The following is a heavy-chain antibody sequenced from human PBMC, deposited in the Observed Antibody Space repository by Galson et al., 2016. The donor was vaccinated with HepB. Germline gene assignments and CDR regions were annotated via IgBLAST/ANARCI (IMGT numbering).Heavy chain of an antibody. Sequence: SLRLSCAASGFTFNTYAMHWVRQTPGKGLEYVSAISSDGGTTYYADSVKGRFTISRDNSKSTLYLQLSSLRPEDTAVFYCVKPHILIEVVITKTDAFDIWGQGTMVTVSS. J-gene: IGHJ3*02. CDR1: GFTFNTYA. CDR3: VKPHILIEVVITKTDAFDI. CDR2: ISSDGGTT. D-gene: IGHD3-22*01. V-gene: IGHV3-64D*09.